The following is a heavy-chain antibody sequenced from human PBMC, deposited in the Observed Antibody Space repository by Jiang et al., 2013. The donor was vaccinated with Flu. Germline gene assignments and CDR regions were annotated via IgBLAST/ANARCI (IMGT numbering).Heavy chain of an antibody. J-gene: IGHJ4*02. Sequence: GGGVVQPGRSLRLSCAASGFTFSSYGMHWVRQAPGKGLEWVAVISYDGSNKYYADSVKGRFTISRDNSKNTLYLQMNSLRAEDTAVYYCTCSGSYFFFYGYWGQGTLVTVSS. CDR3: TCSGSYFFFYGY. CDR2: ISYDGSNK. D-gene: IGHD3-10*02. V-gene: IGHV3-30*03. CDR1: GFTFSSYG.